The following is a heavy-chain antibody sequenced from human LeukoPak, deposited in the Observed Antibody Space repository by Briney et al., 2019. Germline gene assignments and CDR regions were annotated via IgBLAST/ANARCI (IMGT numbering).Heavy chain of an antibody. J-gene: IGHJ4*02. CDR2: ISGSGGST. Sequence: GGSLRLSCAASGFTVSSNYMSWVRQAPGKGLEWVSGISGSGGSTYYAGSVKGRFTISRDNSENTLYLQMNSLRAEDTAVYHCAKYVSGTYYRGLDYWGQGTLVTVSS. CDR1: GFTVSSNY. D-gene: IGHD1-26*01. V-gene: IGHV3-23*01. CDR3: AKYVSGTYYRGLDY.